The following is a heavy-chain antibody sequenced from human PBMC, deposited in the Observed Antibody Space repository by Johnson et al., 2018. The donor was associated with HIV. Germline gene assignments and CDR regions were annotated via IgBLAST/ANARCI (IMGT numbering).Heavy chain of an antibody. D-gene: IGHD5-12*01. CDR2: IYSGGST. V-gene: IGHV3-66*01. Sequence: VQLVESGGGLVQPGGSLRLSCAAFGFTVSSNYMSWVRQAPGKGLEWVSVIYSGGSTYYADSVKGRFTISRDNSKNTLYLQMNSLRAEDTAVYYCAKEGRYVEGAFDIWGQGTMVTVSS. CDR1: GFTVSSNY. CDR3: AKEGRYVEGAFDI. J-gene: IGHJ3*02.